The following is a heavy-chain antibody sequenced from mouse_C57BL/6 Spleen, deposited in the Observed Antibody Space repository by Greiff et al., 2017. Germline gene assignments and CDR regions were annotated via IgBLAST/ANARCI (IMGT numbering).Heavy chain of an antibody. CDR3: ARHYGRSYCWYFDV. CDR1: GYAFSSSW. J-gene: IGHJ1*03. D-gene: IGHD1-1*01. Sequence: LVESGPELVKPGASVKISCKASGYAFSSSWMNWVKQRPGKGLEWIGRIYPGDGDTNYNGKFKGKGTLTADKSSSTAYMQLSSLTSEDSAVYFCARHYGRSYCWYFDVWGTGTTVSVSS. CDR2: IYPGDGDT. V-gene: IGHV1-82*01.